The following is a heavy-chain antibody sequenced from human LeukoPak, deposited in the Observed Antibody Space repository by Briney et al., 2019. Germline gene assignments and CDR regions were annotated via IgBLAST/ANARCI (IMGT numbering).Heavy chain of an antibody. D-gene: IGHD1-1*01. CDR2: THYSGST. Sequence: KTSETLSLTCTVSGGSISSGGYYWSWIRQHPGKGLEWIGYTHYSGSTYYNPSLKSRITISLDTSKNQFSLKLISVTAADTAVYYCARDFKGMTTIDYWGQGTLVTVSS. CDR3: ARDFKGMTTIDY. V-gene: IGHV4-31*03. J-gene: IGHJ4*02. CDR1: GGSISSGGYY.